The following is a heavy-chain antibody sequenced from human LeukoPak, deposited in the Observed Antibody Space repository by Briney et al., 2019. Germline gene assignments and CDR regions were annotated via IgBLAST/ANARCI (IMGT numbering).Heavy chain of an antibody. V-gene: IGHV3-30*02. Sequence: QAGGSLRLSCAASGFTFSSCGMHWVRQAPGKGLEWVAFIRYDGSNKYYADSVKGRFTISRDNSKNTLYLQMNSLRAEDTAVYYCAKGSSGYSYALDAFDIWGQGTMVTVSS. J-gene: IGHJ3*02. CDR2: IRYDGSNK. CDR3: AKGSSGYSYALDAFDI. CDR1: GFTFSSCG. D-gene: IGHD5-18*01.